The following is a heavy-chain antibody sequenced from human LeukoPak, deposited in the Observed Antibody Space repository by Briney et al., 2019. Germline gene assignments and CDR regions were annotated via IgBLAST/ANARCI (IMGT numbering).Heavy chain of an antibody. CDR1: GYTFTSYA. J-gene: IGHJ4*02. V-gene: IGHV1-3*01. CDR3: AREGGSSGYYSHGPYFDY. CDR2: INAGNGNT. Sequence: ASVKVSCTASGYTFTSYAMHWVRQAPGQRLEWMGWINAGNGNTKYSQKFQGRVTITRDTSASTAYMELSSLRSEDTAVYYCAREGGSSGYYSHGPYFDYWGQGTLVTVSS. D-gene: IGHD3-22*01.